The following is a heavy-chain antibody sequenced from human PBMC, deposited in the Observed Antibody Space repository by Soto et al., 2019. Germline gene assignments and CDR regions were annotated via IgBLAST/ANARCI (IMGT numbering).Heavy chain of an antibody. D-gene: IGHD6-13*01. CDR1: GGSISSGGYY. V-gene: IGHV4-31*02. J-gene: IGHJ6*02. Sequence: KTSETLSLTCTVSGGSISSGGYYWSWIRQHPGKGLEWIGYIYYSGSTYYNPSLKSRVTISVDTSKNQFSLKLSSVTAADTAVYYCARRPQQLYYYGMDVWGQGTTVTVSS. CDR2: IYYSGST. CDR3: ARRPQQLYYYGMDV.